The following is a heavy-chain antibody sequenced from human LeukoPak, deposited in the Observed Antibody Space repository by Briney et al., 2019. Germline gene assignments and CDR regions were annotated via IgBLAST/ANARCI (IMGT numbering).Heavy chain of an antibody. CDR3: ARAIGSSWFPFDY. CDR1: GGSINNYY. V-gene: IGHV4-59*01. D-gene: IGHD6-13*01. Sequence: SETLSLTCTVSGGSINNYYWSWIRQPPGKGLEWIGYIYYSGSTNYNPSLKSRVTISVDTSKNQFSLKLSSVTAADTAVYYCARAIGSSWFPFDYWGQGTLVTVSS. J-gene: IGHJ4*02. CDR2: IYYSGST.